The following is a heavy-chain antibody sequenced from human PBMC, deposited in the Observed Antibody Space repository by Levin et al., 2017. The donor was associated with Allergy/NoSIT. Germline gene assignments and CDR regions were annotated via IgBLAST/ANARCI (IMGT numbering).Heavy chain of an antibody. CDR3: TTVSPMMSLWWFDY. V-gene: IGHV3-15*01. CDR1: GFTFSNAW. CDR2: IKSKTDGGTT. Sequence: GESLKISCAASGFTFSNAWMSWVRQAPGKGLEWVGRIKSKTDGGTTDYAAPVKGRFTISRDDSKNTLYLQMNSLKTEDTAVYYCTTVSPMMSLWWFDYWGQGTLVTVSS. J-gene: IGHJ4*02. D-gene: IGHD2-8*02.